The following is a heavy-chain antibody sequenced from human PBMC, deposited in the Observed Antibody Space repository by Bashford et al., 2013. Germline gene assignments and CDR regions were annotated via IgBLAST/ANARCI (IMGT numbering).Heavy chain of an antibody. D-gene: IGHD3-9*01. CDR2: IYPGDSDT. CDR3: ARHDVLTGYDDFHDSLDY. J-gene: IGHJ4*02. V-gene: IGHV5-51*01. Sequence: GESLKISCKGSGYSFYHLLDRLGAPDARERPGVDGIIYPGDSDTRYSPSFQGQVTISADKSISAAYLQWSSLKASDTAMYYCARHDVLTGYDDFHDSLDYWGQGTLVTVSS. CDR1: GYSFYHLL.